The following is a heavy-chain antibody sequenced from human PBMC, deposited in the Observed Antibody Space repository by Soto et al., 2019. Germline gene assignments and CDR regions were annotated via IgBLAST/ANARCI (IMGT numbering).Heavy chain of an antibody. CDR3: AKDAKGALAPYFFDD. CDR1: GFTFDSYA. V-gene: IGHV3-23*01. D-gene: IGHD1-26*01. J-gene: IGHJ4*02. Sequence: EVQLLQSEGGLVQPGGSLRLSCAASGFTFDSYAMSWVRQAPGKGPEWVSALGGSGATTHYADSVKGRFTISRDNSKNTVYLQMNSLRVEDTAVYYCAKDAKGALAPYFFDDWGQGTLVIVSS. CDR2: LGGSGATT.